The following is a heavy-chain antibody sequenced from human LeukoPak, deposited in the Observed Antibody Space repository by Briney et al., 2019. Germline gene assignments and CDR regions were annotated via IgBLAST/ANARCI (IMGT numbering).Heavy chain of an antibody. CDR3: ARHSPRYYYYYGMDV. V-gene: IGHV4-59*08. CDR1: GGSISSYY. CDR2: IYYSGST. Sequence: SETLSLTCTVSGGSISSYYWSWIRQPAGKGLEWIGYIYYSGSTNYNPSLKSRVTISVDTSKNQFSLKLSSVTAADTAVYYCARHSPRYYYYYGMDVWGQGTTVTVSS. J-gene: IGHJ6*02.